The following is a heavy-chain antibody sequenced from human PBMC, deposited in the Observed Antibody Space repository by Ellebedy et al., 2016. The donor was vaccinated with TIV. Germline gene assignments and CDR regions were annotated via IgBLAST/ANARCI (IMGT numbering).Heavy chain of an antibody. CDR3: ARRESITGTTDY. CDR1: GGSFSGYY. CDR2: INHSGST. Sequence: SETLSLXCAVYGGSFSGYYWSWIRQPPGKGLEWIGEINHSGSTNYNPSLKSRVTISVDTSKNQFSLKLSSVTAADTAVYYCARRESITGTTDYWGQGTLVTVSS. J-gene: IGHJ4*02. V-gene: IGHV4-34*01. D-gene: IGHD1-20*01.